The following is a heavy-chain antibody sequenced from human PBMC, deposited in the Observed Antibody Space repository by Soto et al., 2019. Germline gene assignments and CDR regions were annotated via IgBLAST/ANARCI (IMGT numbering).Heavy chain of an antibody. J-gene: IGHJ6*03. Sequence: PSETLSLTCTVSGGSISSGGYYWSWIRQHLGKGLEWIGYIYYSGSTYYNPSLKSRVTISVDTSKNQFSLKLSSVTAADTAVYYCARVDVNHYYYYYMDVWGKGTTVTVSS. CDR2: IYYSGST. V-gene: IGHV4-31*03. CDR1: GGSISSGGYY. CDR3: ARVDVNHYYYYYMDV.